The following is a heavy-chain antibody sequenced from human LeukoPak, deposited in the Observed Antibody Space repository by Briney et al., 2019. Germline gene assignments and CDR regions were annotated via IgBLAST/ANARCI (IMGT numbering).Heavy chain of an antibody. J-gene: IGHJ4*02. CDR3: ARWNGYGDY. CDR1: GFTYSSYG. Sequence: GGSLRLSCEASGFTYSSYGITWVRQAPGKGLEWVSGISGGSGTTHYAASVKGRFTISGDNSKNTLYLQMNSLRDEDTAVYYCARWNGYGDYWGQGTLVTVSS. D-gene: IGHD5-12*01. V-gene: IGHV3-23*01. CDR2: ISGGSGTT.